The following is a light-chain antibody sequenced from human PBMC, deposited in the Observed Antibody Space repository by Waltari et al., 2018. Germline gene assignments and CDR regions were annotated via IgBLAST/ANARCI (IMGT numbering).Light chain of an antibody. CDR3: QQRSNWPP. V-gene: IGKV3-11*01. CDR1: QSVSSY. CDR2: DAS. J-gene: IGKJ4*01. Sequence: EIVLTQSPATLSLSPGERATLSCRASQSVSSYLAWYQQKPGQAPRLRLYDASNMATGIPARFSGRGSGTDFTLTISSLEPEDFAVYYCQQRSNWPPFGGGTKVEIK.